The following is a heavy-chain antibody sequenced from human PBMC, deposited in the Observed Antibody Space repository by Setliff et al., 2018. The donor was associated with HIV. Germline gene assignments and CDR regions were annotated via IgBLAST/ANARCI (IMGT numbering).Heavy chain of an antibody. Sequence: PSETLSLSCAASGFTFSSYAMSWVRQAPGKGLEWVSAISGSGGSTYYADSVKGRFTISRDNSKNTLYLQMNSLRAEDTAVYYCAKDPRLRGSTGGGVDYWGQGTLVTVSS. D-gene: IGHD3-16*01. J-gene: IGHJ4*02. CDR3: AKDPRLRGSTGGGVDY. CDR2: ISGSGGST. V-gene: IGHV3-23*01. CDR1: GFTFSSYA.